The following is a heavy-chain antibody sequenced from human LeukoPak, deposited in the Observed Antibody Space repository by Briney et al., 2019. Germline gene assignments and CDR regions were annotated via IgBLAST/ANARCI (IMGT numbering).Heavy chain of an antibody. Sequence: GGSLRLSCAASGFTFSDYYMSWIRQAPGKGLEWVSYISSSSSYTNYADSVKGRFTISRDNAKNSLYLQMNSLRAEDTAVYYCAREGYYGSGSPPSLYFDYWGQGTLVTVSS. CDR3: AREGYYGSGSPPSLYFDY. D-gene: IGHD3-10*01. CDR1: GFTFSDYY. J-gene: IGHJ4*02. CDR2: ISSSSSYT. V-gene: IGHV3-11*06.